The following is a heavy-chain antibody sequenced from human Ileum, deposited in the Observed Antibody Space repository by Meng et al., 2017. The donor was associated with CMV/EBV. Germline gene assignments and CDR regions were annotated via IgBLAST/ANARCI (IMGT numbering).Heavy chain of an antibody. CDR3: ARGRRYLFY. Sequence: QMQLQESGPVLVRPSGTLSLTCVVSGGSLIGTNWWNWVRQPPGGGLEWIGEIFHSGASNYNPSLKSRATISIDNSKNQFSLKLSSVTAADAAMYYCARGRRYLFYWSQGTLVTVSS. CDR2: IFHSGAS. D-gene: IGHD3-9*01. CDR1: GGSLIGTNW. J-gene: IGHJ4*02. V-gene: IGHV4-4*02.